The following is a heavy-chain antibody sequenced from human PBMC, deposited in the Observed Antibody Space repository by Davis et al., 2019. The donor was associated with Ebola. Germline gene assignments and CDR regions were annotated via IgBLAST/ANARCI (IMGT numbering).Heavy chain of an antibody. V-gene: IGHV5-51*01. Sequence: GESLKISCKGSGYSFTSYWIGWVRQLPGQGLEWMGIIYPGDSDTRYSPSFQGQVTISADKSISTAYLQWTSLKASDTAMYYCARGYCSGGSCYPYGFDYWGQGTLVTVSS. D-gene: IGHD2-15*01. J-gene: IGHJ4*02. CDR1: GYSFTSYW. CDR3: ARGYCSGGSCYPYGFDY. CDR2: IYPGDSDT.